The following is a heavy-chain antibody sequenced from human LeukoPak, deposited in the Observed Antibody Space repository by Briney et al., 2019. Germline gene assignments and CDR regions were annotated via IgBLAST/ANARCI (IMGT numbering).Heavy chain of an antibody. CDR1: GGSISSGSYY. CDR3: ASRRVGASGDDAFDI. D-gene: IGHD1-26*01. J-gene: IGHJ3*02. Sequence: ASQTLSLTCTVSGGSISSGSYYWSWIRQPAGKGLEWIGRIYTSGSTNYNPSLKSRVTISVDTSKNQFSLKLSSVTAADTAVYYCASRRVGASGDDAFDIWGQGTMVTVSS. CDR2: IYTSGST. V-gene: IGHV4-61*02.